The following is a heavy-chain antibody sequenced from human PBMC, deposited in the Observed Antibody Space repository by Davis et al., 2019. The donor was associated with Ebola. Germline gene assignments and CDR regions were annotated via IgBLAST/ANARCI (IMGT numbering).Heavy chain of an antibody. CDR2: ISSSSSMI. CDR3: ARVPSRAAQQEDY. Sequence: GGSLRLSCAASGFTFSSYNMNWVRQAPGKGLEWVSYISSSSSMIYYADSVKGRFTISRDNVKYSLYLQMNSLRDEDTAVYYCARVPSRAAQQEDYWGQGTLVTVSS. CDR1: GFTFSSYN. J-gene: IGHJ4*02. D-gene: IGHD6-6*01. V-gene: IGHV3-48*02.